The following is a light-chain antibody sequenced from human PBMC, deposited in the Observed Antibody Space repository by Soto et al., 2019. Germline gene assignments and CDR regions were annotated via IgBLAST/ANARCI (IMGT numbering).Light chain of an antibody. CDR2: GAS. Sequence: EIVSTQSPGTLSLSPGERATLYCRVSQSVTSNYIAWYQQKPGQAPRLLIYGASSRATGIPDRFSGSGSGTDFTLTISRLEPADFAVYYCQRYGSSRPWTFGQGTKVDIK. CDR3: QRYGSSRPWT. J-gene: IGKJ1*01. V-gene: IGKV3-20*01. CDR1: QSVTSNY.